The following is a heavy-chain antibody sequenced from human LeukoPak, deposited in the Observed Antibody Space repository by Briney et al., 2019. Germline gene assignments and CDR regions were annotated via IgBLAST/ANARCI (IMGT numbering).Heavy chain of an antibody. V-gene: IGHV3-23*01. CDR1: GFTFRSYA. CDR2: ISAGGGST. Sequence: GGSLRLSCAASGFTFRSYAMSWVRQAPGKGLEWVSAISAGGGSTYYADSEKGRFTISRDNYKNTLYLEMNSLRAEDTAVYYCAKDRPTTMVRGVTITNFDYWGQGTLVTVSS. D-gene: IGHD3-10*01. CDR3: AKDRPTTMVRGVTITNFDY. J-gene: IGHJ4*02.